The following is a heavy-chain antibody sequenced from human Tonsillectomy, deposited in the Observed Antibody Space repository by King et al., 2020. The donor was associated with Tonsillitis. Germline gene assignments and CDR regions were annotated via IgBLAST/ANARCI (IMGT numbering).Heavy chain of an antibody. D-gene: IGHD5-24*01. Sequence: QLVQSGAEVKKPGASVKVSCKASGYTFTSYGISWVRQAPGQGLEWMGWISAYNGNTNYAQKLQGRVTMTTDTYTSTAYMELRSLRSDDTAVYYCARDLALRDGYNYWSLYYFDYWGQGTLVTVSS. CDR2: ISAYNGNT. CDR3: ARDLALRDGYNYWSLYYFDY. J-gene: IGHJ4*02. CDR1: GYTFTSYG. V-gene: IGHV1-18*04.